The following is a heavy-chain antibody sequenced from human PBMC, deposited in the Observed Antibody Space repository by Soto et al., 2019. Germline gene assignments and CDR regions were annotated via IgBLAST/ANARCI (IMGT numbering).Heavy chain of an antibody. D-gene: IGHD3-3*01. CDR2: MNPNSGNT. CDR3: ARGPSYYDFWSRYHYYYMDV. Sequence: ASVKVSCKASGYTFTSYDINWVRQATGQGLEWMGWMNPNSGNTGYAQKFQGRVTMTRNTSISTAYMELSSLRSEDTAVYYCARGPSYYDFWSRYHYYYMDVWGKGTTVTVSS. J-gene: IGHJ6*03. V-gene: IGHV1-8*01. CDR1: GYTFTSYD.